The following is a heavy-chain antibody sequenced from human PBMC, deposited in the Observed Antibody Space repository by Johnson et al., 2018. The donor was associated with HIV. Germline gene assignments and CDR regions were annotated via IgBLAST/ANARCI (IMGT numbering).Heavy chain of an antibody. Sequence: VQLVESGGGLVKPGGSLRLVCAASGFSFSDYYMSWIRQAPGKGLEWVSFISSSGNSIYHADSVEGRFAISRDNAENSLDLQMNSLRVEDTAVYYCARWEVLADAFDVWGRGTLVTVSS. V-gene: IGHV3-11*04. CDR2: ISSSGNSI. CDR3: ARWEVLADAFDV. J-gene: IGHJ3*01. CDR1: GFSFSDYY. D-gene: IGHD1-26*01.